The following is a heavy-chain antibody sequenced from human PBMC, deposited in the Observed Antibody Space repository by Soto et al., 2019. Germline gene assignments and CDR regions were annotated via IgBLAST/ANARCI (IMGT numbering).Heavy chain of an antibody. D-gene: IGHD3-22*01. CDR3: PKAKLSYYYDSSGYSRDY. CDR2: ISYDGSNK. V-gene: IGHV3-30*18. Sequence: PGGSLRLSCAASGFTFSSYGMHWVRQAPGKGLEWVSVISYDGSNKYYADSVKGRFTISRDNSKNTLYLQMNSLRAEDTAVYYCPKAKLSYYYDSSGYSRDYWGQGTLVTVSS. J-gene: IGHJ4*02. CDR1: GFTFSSYG.